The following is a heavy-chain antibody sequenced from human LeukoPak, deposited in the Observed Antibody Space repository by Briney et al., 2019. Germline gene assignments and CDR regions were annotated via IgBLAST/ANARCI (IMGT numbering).Heavy chain of an antibody. D-gene: IGHD3-16*01. CDR3: ARDVGGSHFFDY. CDR2: ISDSGGAT. Sequence: PGGSLRLSCAASGFTFNNYAMAWVRQAPGKGLEWVSTISDSGGATHYADSVTGRFTISRDNSKNTLHLQLNRLRAEEKAVYYCARDVGGSHFFDYWGQGTLVTVSS. J-gene: IGHJ4*02. V-gene: IGHV3-23*01. CDR1: GFTFNNYA.